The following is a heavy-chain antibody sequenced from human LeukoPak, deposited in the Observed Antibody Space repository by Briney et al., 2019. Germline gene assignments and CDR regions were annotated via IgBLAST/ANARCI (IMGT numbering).Heavy chain of an antibody. D-gene: IGHD1-14*01. CDR3: AHTGSLSGGDAFDI. CDR1: GFSLSTRGVG. V-gene: IGHV2-5*02. J-gene: IGHJ3*02. CDR2: IYWDDDK. Sequence: SGPTLVNPTQTLTLTCTISGFSLSTRGVGVCWGRQSPGKALEWLATIYWDDDKRYSPSLKSRLTITKDTSKNQVVLTMTNMDPVDTATYYCAHTGSLSGGDAFDIWGQGTMVTVSS.